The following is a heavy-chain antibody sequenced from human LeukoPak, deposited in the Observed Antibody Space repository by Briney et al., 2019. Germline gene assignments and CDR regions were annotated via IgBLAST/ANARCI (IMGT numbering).Heavy chain of an antibody. J-gene: IGHJ4*02. D-gene: IGHD6-19*01. V-gene: IGHV3-13*01. CDR3: ARGSGWYGPLDY. CDR1: GFTFSSYD. Sequence: GGSLRLSCAASGFTFSSYDMHWVRQATGKGLEWVSAIGTAGDTYYPGSVKGRFTISRENAKNSLYLQMNSLRAGDTAVYYCARGSGWYGPLDYWGQGTLVTVSS. CDR2: IGTAGDT.